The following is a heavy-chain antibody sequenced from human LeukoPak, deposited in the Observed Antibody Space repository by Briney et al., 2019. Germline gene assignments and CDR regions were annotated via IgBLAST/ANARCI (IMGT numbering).Heavy chain of an antibody. D-gene: IGHD3-16*01. CDR2: ISGYNGNT. CDR1: GYTFTNYG. Sequence: ASVKVSGKASGYTFTNYGISWVRQAPGQGLEWMGWISGYNGNTNYAQKFQGRVTMTTDTYTTTAFMELRSLRSDDTAVYYCARDWGQTDSPLDYWGQGTLVTVSS. CDR3: ARDWGQTDSPLDY. J-gene: IGHJ4*02. V-gene: IGHV1-18*01.